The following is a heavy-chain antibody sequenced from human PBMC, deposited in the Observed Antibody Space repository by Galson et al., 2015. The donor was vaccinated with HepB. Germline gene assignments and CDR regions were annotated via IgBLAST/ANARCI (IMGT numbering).Heavy chain of an antibody. CDR1: GFTFSSYS. J-gene: IGHJ4*02. CDR2: ISGSSSTI. D-gene: IGHD6-19*01. CDR3: ARLNSGWSIDY. Sequence: SLRLSCAASGFTFSSYSMNWVRQAPGKGLEWVSYISGSSSTIYYADSVKGRFTISRDNAKNSLYLQMNSLRAEDTAVYYCARLNSGWSIDYWGQGTLVTVSS. V-gene: IGHV3-48*01.